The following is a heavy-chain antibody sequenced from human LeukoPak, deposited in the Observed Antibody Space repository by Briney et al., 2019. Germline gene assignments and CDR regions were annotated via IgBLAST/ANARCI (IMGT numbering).Heavy chain of an antibody. CDR2: ISSSSSYI. D-gene: IGHD2-21*02. V-gene: IGHV3-21*01. J-gene: IGHJ4*02. Sequence: PGGSLRLSCAASGFTFSSYSMNWVRQAPGKGLEWVSSISSSSSYIYYADSVKGRFTISRDNAKSSLYLQMNSLRAEDTAVYYCAREDLVVTAISFDYWGQGTLVTVSS. CDR3: AREDLVVTAISFDY. CDR1: GFTFSSYS.